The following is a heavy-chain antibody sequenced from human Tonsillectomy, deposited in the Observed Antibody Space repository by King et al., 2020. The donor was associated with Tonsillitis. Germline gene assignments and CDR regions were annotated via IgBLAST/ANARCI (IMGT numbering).Heavy chain of an antibody. CDR2: ISAYNGDT. CDR1: GYTFTNYG. CDR3: ARDPPGGSGICSFDY. D-gene: IGHD3-10*01. V-gene: IGHV1-18*03. J-gene: IGHJ4*02. Sequence: VQLVQSGAEVKKTGASVKVSCKASGYTFTNYGISWVRQAPGQGLEWMGWISAYNGDTNYAQKLQGRVTMTTDTSTSTAYMELRSLRSDDMAVYYCARDPPGGSGICSFDYWGQGTLVTVSS.